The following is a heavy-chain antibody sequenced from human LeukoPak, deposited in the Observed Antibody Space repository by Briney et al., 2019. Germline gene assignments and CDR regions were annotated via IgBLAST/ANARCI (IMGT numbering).Heavy chain of an antibody. D-gene: IGHD1-26*01. CDR3: ARDGGSY. CDR2: IYSGGST. CDR1: GFIFSSYW. Sequence: GGSLRLSCAASGFIFSSYWMSWVRQAPGKGLEWVSVIYSGGSTYYADSVKGRFTISRDNSKNTLYLQMNSLRAEDTAVYYCARDGGSYWGQGTLVTVSS. V-gene: IGHV3-53*01. J-gene: IGHJ4*02.